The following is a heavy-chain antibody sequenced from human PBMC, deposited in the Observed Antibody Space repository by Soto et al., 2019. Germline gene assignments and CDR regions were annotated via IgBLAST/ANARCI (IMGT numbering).Heavy chain of an antibody. V-gene: IGHV1-18*01. D-gene: IGHD2-2*01. CDR2: ISAYNGNT. Sequence: ASVKVSCKASGYTFTSYGISWVRQAPGQGLEWMGWISAYNGNTNYAQKLQGRVTMTRNTSISTAYIELSSLTSDDTAVYYCARVNCSSTSCYDHWGQGTLVTVSS. CDR3: ARVNCSSTSCYDH. CDR1: GYTFTSYG. J-gene: IGHJ4*02.